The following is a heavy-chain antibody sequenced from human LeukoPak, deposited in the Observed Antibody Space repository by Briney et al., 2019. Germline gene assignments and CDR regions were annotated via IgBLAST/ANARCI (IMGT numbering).Heavy chain of an antibody. Sequence: PSETLSLTCTVSGASVSGNSYHWSWIRQAPGKGLEWIGHSGNSDYKPSLKSRVTISTDTSNNHFSLNLVSVTAADTAVYYCARDGSMDVWGQGTTVTVSS. J-gene: IGHJ6*02. CDR3: ARDGSMDV. CDR1: GASVSGNSYH. CDR2: HSGNS. V-gene: IGHV4-61*03.